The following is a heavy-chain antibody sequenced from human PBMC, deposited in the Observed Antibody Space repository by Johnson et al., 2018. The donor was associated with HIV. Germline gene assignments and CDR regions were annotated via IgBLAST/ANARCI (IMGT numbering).Heavy chain of an antibody. CDR2: IGTAGDT. V-gene: IGHV3-13*01. D-gene: IGHD1-26*01. CDR1: GFTFSSYD. CDR3: VRGGATSYDAFDI. Sequence: VQLVESGGGLVQPGGSLRLSCVASGFTFSSYDMHWVRQATGKGLEWVSGIGTAGDTYYPGSVKGRFPISRENAKNSLYLQMNSLRVGDTAVYYCVRGGATSYDAFDIWGQGTMVTVSS. J-gene: IGHJ3*02.